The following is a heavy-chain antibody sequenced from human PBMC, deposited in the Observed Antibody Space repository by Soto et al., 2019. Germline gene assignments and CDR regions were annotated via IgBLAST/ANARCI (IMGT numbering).Heavy chain of an antibody. J-gene: IGHJ4*02. D-gene: IGHD5-12*01. CDR3: ARVGYSGYDGTSYYFDY. V-gene: IGHV3-21*01. Sequence: GGSLRLSCAASGFTVSSYSMNWVRQAPGKGLEWVSSISSSSSYIYYADSVKGRFTISRDNAKNSLYLQMNSLRAEDTAVYYCARVGYSGYDGTSYYFDYWGQGTLVTVSS. CDR2: ISSSSSYI. CDR1: GFTVSSYS.